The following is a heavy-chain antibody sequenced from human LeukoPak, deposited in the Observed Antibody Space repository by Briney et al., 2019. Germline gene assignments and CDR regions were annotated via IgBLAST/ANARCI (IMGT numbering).Heavy chain of an antibody. V-gene: IGHV4-4*08. CDR1: GDSISTYH. CDR2: MQSTGIR. Sequence: PSETLSLTCSVSGDSISTYHLNWIRKPPGKGLEWIGYMQSTGIRKYNPSPKSRVNTFAKTSKNQFVLNLRHVTAADAAVVYCXXXXRXXXXXYFDPXXQXMLVTAXS. J-gene: IGHJ4*02. CDR3: XXXXRXXXXXYFDP.